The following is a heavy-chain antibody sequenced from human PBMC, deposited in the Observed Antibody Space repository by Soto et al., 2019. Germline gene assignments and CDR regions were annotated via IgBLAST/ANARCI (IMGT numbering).Heavy chain of an antibody. J-gene: IGHJ6*02. V-gene: IGHV3-30*18. Sequence: QVPLVESGGGVVQPGRSLRLSCAASGFTFSSYGMHWVRQAPGKGLEWVAVISYDGSNKYYADSVKGRFTISRDNSKNTLYLQMNSLRAEDTAVYYCTKDLRRTTGTYYYYYGMDVWGQGTTVTVSS. CDR3: TKDLRRTTGTYYYYYGMDV. CDR1: GFTFSSYG. D-gene: IGHD1-1*01. CDR2: ISYDGSNK.